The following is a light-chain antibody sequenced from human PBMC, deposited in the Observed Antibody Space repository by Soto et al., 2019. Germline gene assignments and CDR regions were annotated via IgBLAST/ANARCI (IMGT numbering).Light chain of an antibody. CDR2: KAS. V-gene: IGKV1-5*03. CDR1: QSISSR. Sequence: DIQMTQSPSTLSASVGDRVTLTCRASQSISSRLAWYQQKPGKAPKLLIYKASNLESGVPSRFSGSGSGTEFTLTISSLQPDDYAAYFCQRYDGFPWAFGQGTKVEMK. J-gene: IGKJ1*01. CDR3: QRYDGFPWA.